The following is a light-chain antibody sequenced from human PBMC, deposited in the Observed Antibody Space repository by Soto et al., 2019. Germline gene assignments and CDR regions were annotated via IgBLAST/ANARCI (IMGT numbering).Light chain of an antibody. V-gene: IGKV3-11*01. J-gene: IGKJ5*01. CDR1: QSISFY. CDR3: QQRSNWPIT. Sequence: EIVLTQSPATLSLSPGERATLSCRASQSISFYLTWYQHKPGQAPRLLIYDASNRATGIPARFSGSGYGTDFTLTISSLEPEDFAVYYCQQRSNWPITFGQGTRLEIK. CDR2: DAS.